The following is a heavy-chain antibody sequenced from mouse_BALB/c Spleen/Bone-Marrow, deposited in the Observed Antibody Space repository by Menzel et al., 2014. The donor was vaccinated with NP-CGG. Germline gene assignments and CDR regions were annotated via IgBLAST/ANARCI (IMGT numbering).Heavy chain of an antibody. D-gene: IGHD1-1*01. CDR3: ARDYGSNY. CDR2: IYPYNGGT. CDR1: GYTFTDYN. V-gene: IGHV1S29*02. J-gene: IGHJ2*01. Sequence: EVQLQQSGPELVKPGASVKISCKASGYTFTDYNMHWVKQSHGKSLEWIGYIYPYNGGTDYNQKFKSKATLTVDNSSSTAYMKLRSLTSEDSAVYYCARDYGSNYWGQGTTLTVSS.